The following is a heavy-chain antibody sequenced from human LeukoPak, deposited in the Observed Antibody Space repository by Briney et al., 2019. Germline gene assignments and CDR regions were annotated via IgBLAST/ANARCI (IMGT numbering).Heavy chain of an antibody. J-gene: IGHJ3*02. CDR3: ARGWWDIVVVVAATDAFDI. D-gene: IGHD2-15*01. CDR1: GFTISSNY. Sequence: GGSLRLSCAASGFTISSNYMSWVRQAPGKGLEWVSVIYSGGSTYYADSVKGRFTISRDNSTNTLYLQMNSLRAEDTAVYYCARGWWDIVVVVAATDAFDIWGQGTMVTVSS. CDR2: IYSGGST. V-gene: IGHV3-66*01.